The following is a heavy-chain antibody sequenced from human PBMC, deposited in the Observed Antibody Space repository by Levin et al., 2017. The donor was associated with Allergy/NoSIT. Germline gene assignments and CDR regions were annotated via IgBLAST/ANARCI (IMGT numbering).Heavy chain of an antibody. D-gene: IGHD6-13*01. CDR3: ARGSSRLPQYSSSWYYYYYGMDV. V-gene: IGHV3-33*01. CDR2: IWYDGSNK. Sequence: PGGSLRLSCAASGFTFSSYGMHWVRQAPGKGLEWVAVIWYDGSNKYYADSVKGRFTISRDNSKNTLYLQMNSLRAEDTAVYYCARGSSRLPQYSSSWYYYYYGMDVWGQGTTVTVSS. CDR1: GFTFSSYG. J-gene: IGHJ6*02.